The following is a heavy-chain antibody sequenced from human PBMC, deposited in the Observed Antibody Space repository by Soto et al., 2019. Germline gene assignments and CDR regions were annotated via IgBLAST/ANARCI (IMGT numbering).Heavy chain of an antibody. CDR1: GYIFTSYW. Sequence: GESLKISCKVSGYIFTSYWISWVRQMTGKGREWMGRIDPTDSYTDYSPSFQGHVTFSVDKSINTAYLQWSSLKASDSAMYYCARLPVLSLVAVWGFDYWGLGTLVTVSS. D-gene: IGHD3-16*01. CDR3: ARLPVLSLVAVWGFDY. J-gene: IGHJ4*02. CDR2: IDPTDSYT. V-gene: IGHV5-10-1*01.